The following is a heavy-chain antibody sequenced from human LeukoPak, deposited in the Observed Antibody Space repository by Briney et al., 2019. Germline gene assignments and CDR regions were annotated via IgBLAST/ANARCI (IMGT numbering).Heavy chain of an antibody. CDR1: GGSLSTYY. V-gene: IGHV4-59*01. CDR2: IYSSENT. CDR3: ARIRSLTFYGMDV. J-gene: IGHJ6*02. Sequence: PSETLSLTCTVSGGSLSTYYWSWIRQPPGKGLQWIGYIYSSENTNYKPSLKSRVTISIDTSKNQFSLKLSSVTAADTAVYYCARIRSLTFYGMDVWGQGTTVTVSS.